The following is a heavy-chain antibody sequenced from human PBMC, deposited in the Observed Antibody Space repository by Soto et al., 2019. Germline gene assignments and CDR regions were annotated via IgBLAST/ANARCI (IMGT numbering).Heavy chain of an antibody. CDR3: AREKVGTTFFDN. J-gene: IGHJ4*02. CDR2: IYPSVSS. CDR1: CFAISRGYY. Sequence: PSETLSLTCSVSCFAISRGYYWSWVRQPPGKGLEWIGSIYPSVSSYHNPSLATRLRLSIDTSKNQFTLNLTSVTAADTALYFCAREKVGTTFFDNWGQGIQVTVS. V-gene: IGHV4-38-2*02. D-gene: IGHD1-1*01.